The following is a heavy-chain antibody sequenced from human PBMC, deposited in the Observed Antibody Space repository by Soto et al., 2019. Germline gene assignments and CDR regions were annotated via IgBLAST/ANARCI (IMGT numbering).Heavy chain of an antibody. CDR3: AKDVSSSGWYEGNYFDY. Sequence: GGSLRLSCAASGFTFDYYAMHWVRQAPGKGLEWVSGISWNSGSIGYADSVKGRFTISRDNAKNSLYLQMNSLRAEDTALYYCAKDVSSSGWYEGNYFDYWGQGTLVTVSS. CDR2: ISWNSGSI. D-gene: IGHD6-19*01. V-gene: IGHV3-9*01. J-gene: IGHJ4*02. CDR1: GFTFDYYA.